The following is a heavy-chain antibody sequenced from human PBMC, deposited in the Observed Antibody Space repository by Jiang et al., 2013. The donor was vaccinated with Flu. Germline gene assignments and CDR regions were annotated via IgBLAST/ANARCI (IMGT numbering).Heavy chain of an antibody. D-gene: IGHD2-2*01. Sequence: GYTFTSYDINWVRQATGQGLEWMGWMNPNSGNTGYAQKFQGRVTMTRNTSISTAYMELSSLRSEDTAVYYCARGLAVVVPVDYWGQGTLVTVSS. V-gene: IGHV1-8*01. J-gene: IGHJ4*02. CDR2: MNPNSGNT. CDR1: GYTFTSYD. CDR3: ARGLAVVVPVDY.